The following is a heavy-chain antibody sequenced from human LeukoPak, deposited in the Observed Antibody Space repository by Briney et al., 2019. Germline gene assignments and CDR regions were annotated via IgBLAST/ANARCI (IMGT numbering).Heavy chain of an antibody. J-gene: IGHJ4*02. V-gene: IGHV1-2*02. CDR3: ARARVLMVYAITSRVGDLDY. Sequence: GASVKVSCKASGYTFTGYYMHWVRQAPGQGLEWMGWINPNSGGTNYAQKFQGRVTMTRDTSISTAYMELSRLRSDDTAVYYCARARVLMVYAITSRVGDLDYWGQGTLVTVSS. CDR2: INPNSGGT. D-gene: IGHD2-8*01. CDR1: GYTFTGYY.